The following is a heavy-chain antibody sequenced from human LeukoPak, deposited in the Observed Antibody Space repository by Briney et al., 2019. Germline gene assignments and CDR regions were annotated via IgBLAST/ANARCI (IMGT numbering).Heavy chain of an antibody. Sequence: SETLSLTCTVSGGSISSYYWSWIRQPPGKGLEWIGYIYYSGSTNYNPSLKSRVTISVDTSKNQFSLKLSSVTAADTAVYYCARGKPRYSSGWYVLDYWGQGTLVTVSS. CDR3: ARGKPRYSSGWYVLDY. CDR2: IYYSGST. V-gene: IGHV4-59*12. CDR1: GGSISSYY. D-gene: IGHD6-19*01. J-gene: IGHJ4*02.